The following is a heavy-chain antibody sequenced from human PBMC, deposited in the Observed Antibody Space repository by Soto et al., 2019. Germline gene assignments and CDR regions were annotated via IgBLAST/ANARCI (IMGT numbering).Heavy chain of an antibody. CDR1: GFTFSSYA. CDR2: ISGNGGST. J-gene: IGHJ4*02. CDR3: AKGREVGATGHGTN. Sequence: GGSLRLSCAASGFTFSSYAMSWVRQAPGKGLEWVSIISGNGGSTYYTDSVKGRFTISRDNSKNTLYLQVNSLRVEDTAIYYCAKGREVGATGHGTNWGQGTLVTVSS. D-gene: IGHD1-26*01. V-gene: IGHV3-23*01.